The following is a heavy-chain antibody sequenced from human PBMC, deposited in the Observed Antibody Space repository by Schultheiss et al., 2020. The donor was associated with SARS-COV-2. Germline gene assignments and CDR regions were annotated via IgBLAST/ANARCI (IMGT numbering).Heavy chain of an antibody. CDR1: GFTFSDFA. J-gene: IGHJ4*02. Sequence: GGSLRLSCAASGFTFSDFAMHWVRQTPVKGLEWVALISYDGNNTFYADSVKGRFTLSRDNSKNSLYLQMNSLRADDTAVYYCARVGYGDYVAYWGQGTLVTVSS. D-gene: IGHD4-17*01. V-gene: IGHV3-30*04. CDR2: ISYDGNNT. CDR3: ARVGYGDYVAY.